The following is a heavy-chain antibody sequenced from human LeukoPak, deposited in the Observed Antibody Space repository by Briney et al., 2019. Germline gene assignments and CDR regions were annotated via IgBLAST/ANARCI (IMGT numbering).Heavy chain of an antibody. CDR2: MNPNSGNT. V-gene: IGHV1-8*01. Sequence: VSVKVSCKASGYTFTNYDINWVRRATGQGLEWMGWMNPNSGNTGYAQKFQGRVTMTRSTSISTAYMELSSLTSEDTAVYYCARVSLGYCSGGTCYFQDHWGQGTLVTVSS. CDR1: GYTFTNYD. J-gene: IGHJ4*02. D-gene: IGHD2-15*01. CDR3: ARVSLGYCSGGTCYFQDH.